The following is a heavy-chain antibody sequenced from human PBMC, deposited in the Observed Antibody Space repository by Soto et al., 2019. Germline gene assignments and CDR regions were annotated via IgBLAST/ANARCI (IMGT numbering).Heavy chain of an antibody. CDR2: IVVGSGNT. Sequence: GASVKVSCKDSGFTFTSSAMQSVRQARGQRLEWIGWIVVGSGNTNYAQKFQERVTITRDMSTSTAYMELSSLRSEDTAVYYCAAPTNSDAFDIWGQGTMVTVSS. D-gene: IGHD2-8*01. V-gene: IGHV1-58*02. CDR1: GFTFTSSA. J-gene: IGHJ3*02. CDR3: AAPTNSDAFDI.